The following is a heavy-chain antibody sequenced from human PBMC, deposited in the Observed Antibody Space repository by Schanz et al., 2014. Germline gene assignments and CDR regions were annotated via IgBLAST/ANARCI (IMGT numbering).Heavy chain of an antibody. D-gene: IGHD3-3*01. CDR2: INTGSGDT. Sequence: QVQLVQSGAEVKKPGASVKVSCKASGYTFTSYGISWVRQAPGQRLEWMGWINTGSGDTKYSQNFQGRVTITRDTSASTVYMELSSLRSEDTAVYSCAKSAGRDFWSGYYTRFAYWGQGTLVTVSS. J-gene: IGHJ4*02. CDR1: GYTFTSYG. V-gene: IGHV1-3*04. CDR3: AKSAGRDFWSGYYTRFAY.